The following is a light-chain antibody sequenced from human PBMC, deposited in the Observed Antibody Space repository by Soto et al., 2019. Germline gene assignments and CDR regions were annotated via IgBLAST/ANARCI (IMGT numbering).Light chain of an antibody. V-gene: IGKV1-39*01. CDR2: AAS. J-gene: IGKJ2*01. Sequence: DIQMTQSPSSLSASIGDRVTITCRASRSIFSYLNWYQQRPGKGPKVLVYAASSLQSGVPSRFSGSGSGTDFTLTMDNLQPDDFATYYCQQSYDTPYTFGHGTRLDI. CDR3: QQSYDTPYT. CDR1: RSIFSY.